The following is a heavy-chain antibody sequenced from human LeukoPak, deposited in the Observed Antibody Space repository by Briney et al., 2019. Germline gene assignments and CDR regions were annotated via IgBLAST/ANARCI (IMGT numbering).Heavy chain of an antibody. CDR3: ARGRLGARLWFGELKWWFDP. CDR2: IYTSGST. CDR1: GGSISSGSYY. Sequence: SETLSLTCTVSGGSISSGSYYWSWIRQPAGKGLEWIGRIYTSGSTNYNPSLKSRVTISVDTSKNQFSLKLSSVTAADTAVYYCARGRLGARLWFGELKWWFDPWGQGTLVTVSS. V-gene: IGHV4-61*02. D-gene: IGHD3-10*01. J-gene: IGHJ5*02.